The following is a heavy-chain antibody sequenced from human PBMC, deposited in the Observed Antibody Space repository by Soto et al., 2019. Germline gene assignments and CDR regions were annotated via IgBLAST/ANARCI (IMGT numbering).Heavy chain of an antibody. D-gene: IGHD5-18*01. V-gene: IGHV4-59*01. CDR3: ARGIQLWQYYFDY. Sequence: PSETLSLTCTVSGGSISNYYLSWIRQPPGKGLEWIGYIYYSGSTNYNPSLKSRVTISVDTSKNQFSLKLSSVTAADTAVYYCARGIQLWQYYFDYWGQGTLVTVYS. J-gene: IGHJ4*02. CDR2: IYYSGST. CDR1: GGSISNYY.